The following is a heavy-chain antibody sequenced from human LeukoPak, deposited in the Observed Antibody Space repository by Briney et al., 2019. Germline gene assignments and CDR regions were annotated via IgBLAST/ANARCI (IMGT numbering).Heavy chain of an antibody. CDR2: IYYSGST. CDR1: GGSISNYY. CDR3: ARHELAARPNWFDP. D-gene: IGHD6-6*01. J-gene: IGHJ5*02. V-gene: IGHV4-59*06. Sequence: SETLSLTCTVSGGSISNYYWNWIRQPPGKGLEWIGYIYYSGSTYYNPSLKSRVTISVDTSKNQFSLKLSSVTAADTAVYYCARHELAARPNWFDPWGQGTLVTVSS.